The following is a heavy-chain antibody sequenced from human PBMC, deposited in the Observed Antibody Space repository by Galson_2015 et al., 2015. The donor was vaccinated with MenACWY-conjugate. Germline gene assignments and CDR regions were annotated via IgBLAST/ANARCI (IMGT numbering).Heavy chain of an antibody. CDR3: ARERWVRGVFFDQ. CDR1: GFTFSNFW. J-gene: IGHJ4*02. V-gene: IGHV3-7*01. Sequence: SLRLSCAASGFTFSNFWMSWVRQAPGKELEWVASIKQDGGEKYLVDSAKGRFTISRDNAENSLFLQMNSLRAEDTAVYYCARERWVRGVFFDQWGQGTLVTVSS. D-gene: IGHD3-10*01. CDR2: IKQDGGEK.